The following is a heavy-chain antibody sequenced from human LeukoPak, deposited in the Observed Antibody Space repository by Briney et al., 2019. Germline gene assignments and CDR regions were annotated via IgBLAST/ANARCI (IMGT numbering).Heavy chain of an antibody. CDR2: LNLDGSDK. J-gene: IGHJ4*02. D-gene: IGHD1-1*01. CDR3: AKGKRYPDY. CDR1: GFTFSESW. Sequence: PGGSLRLSCVVSGFTFSESWMSWVRQAPGKGLGWVASLNLDGSDKYYVDSVKGRFTISRVNAKNSLYLQMDSLRVEDTAVYYCAKGKRYPDYWGQGTLVTVSS. V-gene: IGHV3-7*03.